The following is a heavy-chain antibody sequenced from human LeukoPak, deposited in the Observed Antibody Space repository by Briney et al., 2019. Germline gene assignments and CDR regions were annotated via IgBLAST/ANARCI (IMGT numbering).Heavy chain of an antibody. CDR3: ARGSTFTYYDYVWGSSANWFDY. CDR1: GYTFTSYD. D-gene: IGHD3-16*01. Sequence: ASVKVSCKASGYTFTSYDINWVRQATGQGLEWMGWMNPNSGNTGYAQKFQGRVTMTRNTSISTAYMELSSLRSEDTAVYYCARGSTFTYYDYVWGSSANWFDYWGQGTLVTVSS. J-gene: IGHJ4*02. V-gene: IGHV1-8*01. CDR2: MNPNSGNT.